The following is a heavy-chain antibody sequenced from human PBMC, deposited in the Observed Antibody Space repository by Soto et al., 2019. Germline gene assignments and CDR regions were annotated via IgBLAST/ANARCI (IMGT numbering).Heavy chain of an antibody. V-gene: IGHV3-7*04. Sequence: GGSLRLSCAVSGFTFSSYWMSWVRQAPGKGLEWVATIKKDGSEQYYVDSVKGRFTISRDNAKNSLYLQMSSPRAEDTAVYYCARLYYFGPESWGQGTLVTVSS. J-gene: IGHJ5*02. D-gene: IGHD3-10*01. CDR1: GFTFSSYW. CDR3: ARLYYFGPES. CDR2: IKKDGSEQ.